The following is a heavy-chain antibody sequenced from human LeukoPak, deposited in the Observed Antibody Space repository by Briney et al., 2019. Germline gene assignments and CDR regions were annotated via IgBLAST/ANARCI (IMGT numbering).Heavy chain of an antibody. CDR1: GGSFSGYY. J-gene: IGHJ4*02. CDR3: ARRVGGSGYWARFDY. CDR2: INHSGST. D-gene: IGHD3-22*01. Sequence: SSETLSLTCAVYGGSFSGYYWSWIRQPPGKGLEWIGEINHSGSTNYNPSLKSRVTISVDTSKNQFSLKLSSVTAADTAVYYCARRVGGSGYWARFDYWGQGTLVTVSS. V-gene: IGHV4-34*01.